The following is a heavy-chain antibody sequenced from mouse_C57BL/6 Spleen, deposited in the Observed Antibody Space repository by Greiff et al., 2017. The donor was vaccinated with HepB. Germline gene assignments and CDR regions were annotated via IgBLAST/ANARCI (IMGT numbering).Heavy chain of an antibody. CDR3: ARPSYYGSSLDY. CDR1: GYTFTSYG. J-gene: IGHJ2*01. CDR2: IYPRSGNT. Sequence: QVQLQQSGAELARPGASVKLSCKASGYTFTSYGITWVKQRTGQGLEWIGTIYPRSGNTYYNEKFKGKATMAADKTSSTAYMELRSLTSEDSAVYFCARPSYYGSSLDYWGQGTTLTVSS. D-gene: IGHD1-1*01. V-gene: IGHV1-81*01.